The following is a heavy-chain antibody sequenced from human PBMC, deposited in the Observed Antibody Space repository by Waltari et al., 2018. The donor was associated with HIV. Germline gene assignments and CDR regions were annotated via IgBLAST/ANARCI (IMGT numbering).Heavy chain of an antibody. J-gene: IGHJ6*03. CDR3: AREPDFSYYMDF. CDR1: GFTF. Sequence: VQLVESGGGFITPWGSLSLACAASGFTFMSWVRQAPGKGLEWVAKIKEDVGDKYYVDSVKGRFTISRDNAKNSLYLQMNSLRAEDTAVYYCAREPDFSYYMDFRGKGTTVTVS. V-gene: IGHV3-7*01. CDR2: IKEDVGDK.